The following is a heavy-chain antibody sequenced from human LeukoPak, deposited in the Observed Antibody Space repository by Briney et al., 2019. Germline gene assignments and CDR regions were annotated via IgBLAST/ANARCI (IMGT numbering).Heavy chain of an antibody. J-gene: IGHJ6*02. Sequence: SETLSLTCTVSGGSISSYYWSWIRQPPGKGLEWIGYIYYSGSTNYNPSLKSRVTISVDTSKNQFSLKLSPVTAADTAVYYCARSPSSHYSSGWYYYYGMDVWGQGTTVTVSS. D-gene: IGHD6-19*01. CDR1: GGSISSYY. CDR2: IYYSGST. CDR3: ARSPSSHYSSGWYYYYGMDV. V-gene: IGHV4-59*08.